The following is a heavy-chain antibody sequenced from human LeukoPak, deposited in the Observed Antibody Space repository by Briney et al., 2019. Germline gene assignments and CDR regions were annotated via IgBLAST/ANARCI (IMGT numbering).Heavy chain of an antibody. CDR3: ARTPSGSSGYYPMWFDP. CDR1: GGSFSDYY. CDR2: INHSGRT. V-gene: IGHV4-34*01. D-gene: IGHD3-22*01. Sequence: SETLSLTCAVYGGSFSDYYWSCIRQPPGKGLEWIGEINHSGRTNYNPSLKSRVTISVDTSKNQFSLNLASVTAADTAVDYCARTPSGSSGYYPMWFDPWGQGTLVTVAS. J-gene: IGHJ5*02.